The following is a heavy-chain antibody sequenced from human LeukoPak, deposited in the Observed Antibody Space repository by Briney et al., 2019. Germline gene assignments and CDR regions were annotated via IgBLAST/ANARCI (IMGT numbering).Heavy chain of an antibody. Sequence: GGSLRLSCAASGFPFSVFAMTWVRQAPGKGLEWVSGTTGSSSLTYYSASVKGRFTISRDNSNNTLYLQMNSLRAEDTAIYYCVKYRGTPTCGHYHMDAWGKGTMVTVSS. V-gene: IGHV3-23*01. CDR3: VKYRGTPTCGHYHMDA. D-gene: IGHD1-26*01. J-gene: IGHJ6*03. CDR1: GFPFSVFA. CDR2: TTGSSSLT.